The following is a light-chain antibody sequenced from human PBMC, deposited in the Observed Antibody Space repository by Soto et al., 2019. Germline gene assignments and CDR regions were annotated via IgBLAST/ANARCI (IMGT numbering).Light chain of an antibody. J-gene: IGLJ2*01. V-gene: IGLV2-14*03. Sequence: QSALTQPASVSGSPGQSITISCTGTSSDVGGYNYVSWYQHHPGKAPKLMIYDVSNRPSGASNRFSGSKSGNTASLTISGLQAEDEADYYCSSYTSSNTLVFGGGTKLTVL. CDR3: SSYTSSNTLV. CDR2: DVS. CDR1: SSDVGGYNY.